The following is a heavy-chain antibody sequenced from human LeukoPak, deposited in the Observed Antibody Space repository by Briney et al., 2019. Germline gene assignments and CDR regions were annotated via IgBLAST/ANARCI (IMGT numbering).Heavy chain of an antibody. CDR1: GGSISSYY. V-gene: IGHV4-59*01. CDR2: IYYSGST. Sequence: SETLSLTCTVSGGSISSYYWSWIRQPPGKGLEWIGYIYYSGSTNYNPSLKSRVTISVDTSKNQFSLKLSSVTAADTAVYYCARDHYYYYGMDVWGQGTTVTVSS. J-gene: IGHJ6*02. CDR3: ARDHYYYYGMDV.